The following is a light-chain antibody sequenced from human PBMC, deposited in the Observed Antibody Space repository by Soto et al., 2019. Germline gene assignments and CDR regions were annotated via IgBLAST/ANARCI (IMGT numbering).Light chain of an antibody. Sequence: ASQSVSSYLAWYQQKPGQAPRLLIYDAYNRATGIPARFSGSGSGTEFTLTISSLQSEDFAVYYCQQYNNWPGTFGQGTKVDIK. V-gene: IGKV3D-15*01. CDR2: DAY. CDR1: QSVSSY. CDR3: QQYNNWPGT. J-gene: IGKJ1*01.